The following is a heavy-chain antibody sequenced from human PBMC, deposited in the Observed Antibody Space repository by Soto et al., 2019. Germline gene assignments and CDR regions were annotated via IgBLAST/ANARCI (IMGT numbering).Heavy chain of an antibody. D-gene: IGHD4-17*01. CDR1: GFTFSSYD. V-gene: IGHV3-23*01. CDR2: LSDSGSST. CDR3: AKPYGDYGYAFDS. Sequence: EVQLLESGGGLVQPGGSLRLSCAASGFTFSSYDMSWVRQAQGKGLEWVSALSDSGSSTYYADSVKGRFTIPRDNSKNTLYLQMNSLRGDDTAVYYCAKPYGDYGYAFDSWGQGTLVTVSS. J-gene: IGHJ4*02.